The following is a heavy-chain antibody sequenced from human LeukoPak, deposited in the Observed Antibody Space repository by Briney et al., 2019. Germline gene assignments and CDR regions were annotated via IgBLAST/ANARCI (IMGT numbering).Heavy chain of an antibody. CDR2: IYHSGST. CDR3: ARHSEQLVLLDY. J-gene: IGHJ4*02. Sequence: SETLSLTRAVSGYSISSGYYWGWIRQPPGKGLEWIGSIYHSGSTYYNPSLKSRVTISVDTSKNQFSLKLSSVTAADTAVYYCARHSEQLVLLDYWGQGTLVTVSS. CDR1: GYSISSGYY. D-gene: IGHD6-6*01. V-gene: IGHV4-38-2*01.